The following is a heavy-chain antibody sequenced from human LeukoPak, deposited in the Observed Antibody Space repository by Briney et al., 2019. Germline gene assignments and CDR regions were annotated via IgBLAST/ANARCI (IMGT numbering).Heavy chain of an antibody. J-gene: IGHJ4*02. CDR1: GFTFDDYA. V-gene: IGHV3-9*01. CDR2: ISWNSGSI. CDR3: AKGPTSH. Sequence: GRSLRLSCAASGFTFDDYAMHWVRQAPGKGLEWVSGISWNSGSIGYADSVKGRFTISRDNSKNTLYLQMNSLRADDTAVYYCAKGPTSHWGQGTLVTVSS.